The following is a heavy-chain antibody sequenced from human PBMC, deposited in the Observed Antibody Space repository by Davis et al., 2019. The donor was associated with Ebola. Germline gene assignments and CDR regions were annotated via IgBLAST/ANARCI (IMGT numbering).Heavy chain of an antibody. CDR1: GFTFSSYG. V-gene: IGHV3-30*18. CDR2: ISYDGSNK. D-gene: IGHD3-10*01. Sequence: GESLKISCAASGFTFSSYGMHWVRQAPGKGLEWVAVISYDGSNKYYADSVKGRFTISRDNSKNTLYLQMNSLRAEDTALYYCAKDAYNYYGSGSYSYWGQGTLVTVSS. CDR3: AKDAYNYYGSGSYSY. J-gene: IGHJ4*02.